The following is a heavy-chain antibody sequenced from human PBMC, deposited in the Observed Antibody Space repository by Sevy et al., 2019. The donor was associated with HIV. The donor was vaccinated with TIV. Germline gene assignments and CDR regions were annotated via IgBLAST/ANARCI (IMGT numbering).Heavy chain of an antibody. D-gene: IGHD3-22*01. J-gene: IGHJ4*02. CDR3: AKGGTYYYDSSGYYPIPIDY. CDR1: GFTFSSYA. Sequence: GGSLILSCAASGFTFSSYAMSWVRQAPGKGLEWVSAISGSGGATYYADSVKGRFTISRDNSKNTLYLQMNSLRAEDTAVYYCAKGGTYYYDSSGYYPIPIDYWGQGTLVTVSS. V-gene: IGHV3-23*01. CDR2: ISGSGGAT.